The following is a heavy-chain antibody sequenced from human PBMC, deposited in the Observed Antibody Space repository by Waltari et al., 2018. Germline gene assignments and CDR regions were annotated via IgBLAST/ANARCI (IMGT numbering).Heavy chain of an antibody. CDR2: IYHSGST. CDR3: APPPVAGQS. D-gene: IGHD6-19*01. J-gene: IGHJ5*02. CDR1: GYSISSGYY. Sequence: QVQLQESGPGLVKPSETLSLTCAVSGYSISSGYYWGWIRQPPGKGLEWIGSIYHSGSTYYNPSLKSRVTISVDTSKNQFSLKLSSVTAADTAVYYCAPPPVAGQSWGQGTLVTVSS. V-gene: IGHV4-38-2*01.